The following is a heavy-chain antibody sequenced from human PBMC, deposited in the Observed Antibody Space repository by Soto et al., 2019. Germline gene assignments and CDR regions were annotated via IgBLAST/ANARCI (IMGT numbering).Heavy chain of an antibody. V-gene: IGHV3-11*01. D-gene: IGHD3-10*01. Sequence: QVQLVESGGGLVKPGGSLRLSCAASGFTFSDYYMSWIRQAPGKGLEWVSYISSSGSTIYYADSVKGRFTISRDNAKNSLYLQMNSLRAEDTAVYYCARITMVRGVIINYYYYYMDVWGKGTPVTVSS. CDR1: GFTFSDYY. CDR2: ISSSGSTI. J-gene: IGHJ6*03. CDR3: ARITMVRGVIINYYYYYMDV.